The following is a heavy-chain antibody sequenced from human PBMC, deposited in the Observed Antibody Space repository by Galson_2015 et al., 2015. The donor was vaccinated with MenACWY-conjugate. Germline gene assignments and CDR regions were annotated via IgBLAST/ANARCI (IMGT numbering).Heavy chain of an antibody. CDR3: ARETKANDYGGNSADY. D-gene: IGHD4-23*01. CDR1: GDTFSTYP. V-gene: IGHV1-69*13. Sequence: SVKVSCKASGDTFSTYPFSWVRQAPGQGLEWMGGITPIFGTAKYAPRFQGTLTITADESTSTVYMELSSLSSEDTAVYYCARETKANDYGGNSADYWGQGTLVIVSS. CDR2: ITPIFGTA. J-gene: IGHJ4*02.